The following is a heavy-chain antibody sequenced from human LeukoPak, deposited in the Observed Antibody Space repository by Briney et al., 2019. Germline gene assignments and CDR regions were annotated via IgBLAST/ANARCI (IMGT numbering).Heavy chain of an antibody. CDR2: ISWNSGSI. J-gene: IGHJ3*02. CDR1: GFTFDDYA. V-gene: IGHV3-9*01. CDR3: AKGSFDI. Sequence: GRSLRLSCAASGFTFDDYAMQWVRQAPGEGLEWVSGISWNSGSIGYADSVKGRFTISRDNAKNSLYLQMNSLRAEDTALYYCAKGSFDIWGQGTMVTVSS.